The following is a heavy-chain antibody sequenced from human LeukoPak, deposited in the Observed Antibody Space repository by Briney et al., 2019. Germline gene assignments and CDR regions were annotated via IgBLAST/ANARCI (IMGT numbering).Heavy chain of an antibody. CDR3: AKAMYYYDRSGYAAAYYFDY. CDR2: ISGSGGST. D-gene: IGHD3-22*01. CDR1: GFTFSSYA. J-gene: IGHJ4*02. Sequence: PGGSLRLSCAASGFTFSSYAMSWVRQAPGKGLEWVSAISGSGGSTYYADSVKGRFIISRDNSKNTLYLQMNSLSADDTAVYYCAKAMYYYDRSGYAAAYYFDYWGQGTLVTVSS. V-gene: IGHV3-23*01.